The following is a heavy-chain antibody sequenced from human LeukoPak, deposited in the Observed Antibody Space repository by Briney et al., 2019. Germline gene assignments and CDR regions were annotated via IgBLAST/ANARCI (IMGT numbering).Heavy chain of an antibody. CDR2: MNPNSGNT. CDR1: GYTFTSYD. CDR3: ARAYSLRNNWFDP. Sequence: ASVKVSCKASGYTFTSYDINWVRQATGQGLEWMGWMNPNSGNTGYAQKFQGRVTMTRNTSISTAYMELSSLRSEDTAVYYCARAYSLRNNWFDPWGQGTLVTVSS. D-gene: IGHD6-13*01. J-gene: IGHJ5*02. V-gene: IGHV1-8*01.